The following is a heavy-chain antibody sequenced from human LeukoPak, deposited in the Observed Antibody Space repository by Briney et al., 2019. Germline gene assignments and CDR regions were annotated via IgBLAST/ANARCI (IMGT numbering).Heavy chain of an antibody. Sequence: SETLSLTCTVSGGSISSYYWSWIRQPPGKGPEWIGYIYYSGSTNYNPSLKSRVTISVDTSKNQFSLKLSSVTAADTAVYYCARAKYYYGSGSYHFDYWSQGTLVTVSS. CDR3: ARAKYYYGSGSYHFDY. CDR2: IYYSGST. D-gene: IGHD3-10*01. J-gene: IGHJ4*02. V-gene: IGHV4-59*01. CDR1: GGSISSYY.